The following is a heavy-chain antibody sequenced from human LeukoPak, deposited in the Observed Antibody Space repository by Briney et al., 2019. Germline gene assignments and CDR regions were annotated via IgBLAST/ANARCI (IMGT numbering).Heavy chain of an antibody. J-gene: IGHJ4*02. D-gene: IGHD4-17*01. CDR3: AKCQDDHGDYEIDY. V-gene: IGHV3-23*01. CDR1: GFTFNSYA. Sequence: PGGSLRLSCAASGFTFNSYAMSWVRQAPGKGLEWVSVISGSGGSTYYADSVKGRFTISRDNSKNTLYLQMNSLRAEDTAVYYCAKCQDDHGDYEIDYWGQGTLVTVSS. CDR2: ISGSGGST.